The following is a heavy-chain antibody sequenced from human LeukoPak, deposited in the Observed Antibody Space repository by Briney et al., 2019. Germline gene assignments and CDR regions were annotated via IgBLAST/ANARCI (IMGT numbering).Heavy chain of an antibody. CDR3: ARDRRKYDFWSGFYYYYGMDV. J-gene: IGHJ6*02. D-gene: IGHD3-3*01. Sequence: ASVKVSCKASGYTFTSYGISWVRQAPGQGLEWMGGIIPIFGTANYAQKFQGRVTITADESTSTAYMELSSLRSEDTAVYYCARDRRKYDFWSGFYYYYGMDVWGQGTTVTVSS. CDR2: IIPIFGTA. CDR1: GYTFTSYG. V-gene: IGHV1-69*13.